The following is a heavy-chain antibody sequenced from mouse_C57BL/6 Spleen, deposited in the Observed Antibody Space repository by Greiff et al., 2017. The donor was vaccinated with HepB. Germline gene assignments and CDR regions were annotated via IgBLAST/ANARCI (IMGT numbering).Heavy chain of an antibody. CDR2: IYPRSGNT. D-gene: IGHD3-2*02. CDR3: ARFRGLTY. Sequence: VQLKESGAELARPGASVKLSCKASGYTFTSYGISWVKQRTGQGLEWIGEIYPRSGNTYYNEKFKGKATLTADKSSSTAYMELRSLTSEDSAVYFCARFRGLTYWGQGTLVTVSA. V-gene: IGHV1-81*01. CDR1: GYTFTSYG. J-gene: IGHJ3*01.